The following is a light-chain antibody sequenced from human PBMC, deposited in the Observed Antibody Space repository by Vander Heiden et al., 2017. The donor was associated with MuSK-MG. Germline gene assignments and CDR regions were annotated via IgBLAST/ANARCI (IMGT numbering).Light chain of an antibody. CDR1: SSNIGSNT. Sequence: QPVLTPPPSASGTPGPWVTISCSGSSSNIGSNTVNWYQQLPGTAPKLLIYSNNQRPSGVPDRFSGSKSGTSASLAISGLQSEDEADYYCAAWDDSLNVVVFGGGTKLTVL. CDR2: SNN. J-gene: IGLJ2*01. CDR3: AAWDDSLNVVV. V-gene: IGLV1-44*01.